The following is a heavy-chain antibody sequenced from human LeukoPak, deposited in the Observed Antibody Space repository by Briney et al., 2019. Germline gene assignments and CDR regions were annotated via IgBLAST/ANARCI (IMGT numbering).Heavy chain of an antibody. V-gene: IGHV1-69*13. CDR1: GGTFSSYA. Sequence: SVKVSFKASGGTFSSYAISWVRQAPGQGLEWMGGIIPIFGTANYAQKFQGRVTITADESTSTAYMELSSLRSEDTAVYYCARTSNLDILTGYYDYWGQGTLVTVSS. CDR3: ARTSNLDILTGYYDY. J-gene: IGHJ4*02. D-gene: IGHD3-9*01. CDR2: IIPIFGTA.